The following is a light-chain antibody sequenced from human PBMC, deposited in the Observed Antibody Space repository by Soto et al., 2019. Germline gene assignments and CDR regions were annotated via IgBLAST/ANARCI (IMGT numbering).Light chain of an antibody. J-gene: IGKJ3*01. Sequence: IQLTQSPSSLSASLGDRGTLSCRASQGIRSYLAWSQQKPGEAPKLLIYAASPLQSGVPSRFCGSGSRTEFTLTISGQQHEDYATYYCQPFNSFGPGTKVDIK. V-gene: IGKV1-9*01. CDR3: QPFNS. CDR2: AAS. CDR1: QGIRSY.